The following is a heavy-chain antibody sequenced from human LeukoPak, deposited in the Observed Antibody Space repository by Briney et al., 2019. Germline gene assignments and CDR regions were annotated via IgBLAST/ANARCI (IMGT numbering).Heavy chain of an antibody. D-gene: IGHD1-26*01. V-gene: IGHV4-59*11. CDR2: VSFSGTT. CDR1: RGPISSHY. Sequence: PSETLSLTCTVSRGPISSHYWSWIRQPPGKGLEWIGYVSFSGTTKYSLSLNSRVTISRDTSKNQFSLRVNSVTAADTAVYYCTRSRVSGSYFDYHSGMDVWGQGTTVIVS. CDR3: TRSRVSGSYFDYHSGMDV. J-gene: IGHJ6*02.